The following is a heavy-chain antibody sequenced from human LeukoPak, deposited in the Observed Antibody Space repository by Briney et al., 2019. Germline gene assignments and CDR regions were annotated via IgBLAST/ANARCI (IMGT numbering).Heavy chain of an antibody. CDR2: IVVGSGNT. CDR3: AADRAVVAAKTTVTAFDP. J-gene: IGHJ5*02. D-gene: IGHD2-15*01. V-gene: IGHV1-58*02. Sequence: TSVKVSCKASGFTFTSSAMQWVRQARGQLLEWIGWIVVGSGNTNYAQKFQERVTITRDMSTSTAYMELSSLRSEDTAVYYCAADRAVVAAKTTVTAFDPWGQGTLVTVSS. CDR1: GFTFTSSA.